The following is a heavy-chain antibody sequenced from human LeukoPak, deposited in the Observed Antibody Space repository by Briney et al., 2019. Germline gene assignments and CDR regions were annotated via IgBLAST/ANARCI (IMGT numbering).Heavy chain of an antibody. V-gene: IGHV3-30*18. CDR2: MSYDGSTQ. Sequence: GGSLRLSCAASGFTFSSYGMHWVRQAPGKGLEWAAFMSYDGSTQFYGDSVKGRFTVSRDNSKSTLYLQMNSLRVEDTAVYYCVKADYYDTIGEGAFDVWGQGTMVTVSS. CDR3: VKADYYDTIGEGAFDV. D-gene: IGHD3-22*01. J-gene: IGHJ3*01. CDR1: GFTFSSYG.